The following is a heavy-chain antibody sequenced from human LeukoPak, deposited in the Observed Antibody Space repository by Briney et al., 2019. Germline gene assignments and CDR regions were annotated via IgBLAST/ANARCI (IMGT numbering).Heavy chain of an antibody. J-gene: IGHJ4*02. CDR1: GFTFSSYE. Sequence: GGSLRLSCAASGFTFSSYEMNWVRQAPGKGLEWVSYISSSGSTIYYADSVKGRFTISRDNAKNSLYLQMNSLRAEDTAVYYCASVPYDSSGYYYCSFDYWGQGTLVTVSS. V-gene: IGHV3-48*03. CDR3: ASVPYDSSGYYYCSFDY. D-gene: IGHD3-22*01. CDR2: ISSSGSTI.